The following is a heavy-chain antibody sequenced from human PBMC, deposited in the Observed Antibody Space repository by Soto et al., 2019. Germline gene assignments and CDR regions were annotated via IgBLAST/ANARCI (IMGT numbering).Heavy chain of an antibody. Sequence: EVQLVESGGGLVKPGGSLRLSCADCGLTFSSYSMNWVRQARGKGLEWVSSITGTSSWIYYAISVKGRCTIARDNAKNSLYLQMTSLRAEATAVYYCARDMNTVTLEDFDLLGRGTLVTVSS. J-gene: IGHJ2*01. V-gene: IGHV3-21*04. CDR2: ITGTSSWI. CDR3: ARDMNTVTLEDFDL. CDR1: GLTFSSYS. D-gene: IGHD4-17*01.